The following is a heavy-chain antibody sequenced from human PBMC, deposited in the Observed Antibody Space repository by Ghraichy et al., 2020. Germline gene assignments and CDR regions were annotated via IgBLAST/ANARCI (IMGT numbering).Heavy chain of an antibody. Sequence: GESLNISCLAFGYSFTSYWIGWVRQMPGKGLEWMGIIWPGDSDTRYSPSFEGQVTISVDTSISTAYLQWSSLKDSDTAMYYCARVVDTTMVPYAFDIWGQGTMVTVSS. CDR2: IWPGDSDT. CDR1: GYSFTSYW. J-gene: IGHJ3*02. CDR3: ARVVDTTMVPYAFDI. D-gene: IGHD5-18*01. V-gene: IGHV5-51*01.